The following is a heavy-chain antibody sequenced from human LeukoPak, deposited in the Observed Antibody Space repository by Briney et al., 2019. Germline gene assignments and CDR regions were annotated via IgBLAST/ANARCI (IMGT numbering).Heavy chain of an antibody. CDR1: SGSISIYK. J-gene: IGHJ6*03. Sequence: SETLSLTATVASGSISIYKWSWIRQPPGRGLEWIGCIYYSGSTNYNPSLKSRVTISVDTSKNQVSLKLSYVTAADPAVYYCASLGYYSMDVWGKGTTVTVS. V-gene: IGHV4-59*01. CDR3: ASLGYYSMDV. CDR2: IYYSGST. D-gene: IGHD7-27*01.